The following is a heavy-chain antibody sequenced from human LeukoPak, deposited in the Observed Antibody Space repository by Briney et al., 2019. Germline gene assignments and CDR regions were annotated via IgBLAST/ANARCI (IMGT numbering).Heavy chain of an antibody. CDR2: IDSFGSSA. D-gene: IGHD1-26*01. V-gene: IGHV3-74*03. CDR1: GFTFSSYW. Sequence: GSLRLSCAASGFTFSSYWMHWVRQAPGKGLVWVSRIDSFGSSAAYAESVKGRFTVSRDNAKNTLYLQMNSLRAEDAAVYYCASSTYSGSHWDAFDIWGQGTMVTVSS. CDR3: ASSTYSGSHWDAFDI. J-gene: IGHJ3*02.